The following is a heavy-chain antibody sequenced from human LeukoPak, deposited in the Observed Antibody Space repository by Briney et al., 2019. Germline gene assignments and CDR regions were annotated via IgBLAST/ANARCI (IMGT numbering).Heavy chain of an antibody. CDR3: ARDTDSSGYPGV. CDR1: GFTVSSNY. D-gene: IGHD3-22*01. Sequence: GGSLRLSCAASGFTVSSNYMSWVRQAPGKGLEWVSVIYSGGSTYYADSVKGRFTISRDNSKNTLYLQMNSLRAEDTAVYYCARDTDSSGYPGVWGQGTLVTVSS. CDR2: IYSGGST. V-gene: IGHV3-53*01. J-gene: IGHJ4*02.